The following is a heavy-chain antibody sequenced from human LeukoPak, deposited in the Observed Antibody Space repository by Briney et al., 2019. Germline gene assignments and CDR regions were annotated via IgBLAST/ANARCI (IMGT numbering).Heavy chain of an antibody. CDR2: INGDGRNI. CDR3: ARGVANYYESSGYQN. D-gene: IGHD3-22*01. Sequence: GGSLRLSCVASGFTFSSYWMHWVRQDPRKGLVWVSRINGDGRNINYADSVRGRFTISRDNAKNTLYLQMNSLRAEDAAVYYCARGVANYYESSGYQNWGQGTLVTVSS. J-gene: IGHJ4*02. V-gene: IGHV3-74*01. CDR1: GFTFSSYW.